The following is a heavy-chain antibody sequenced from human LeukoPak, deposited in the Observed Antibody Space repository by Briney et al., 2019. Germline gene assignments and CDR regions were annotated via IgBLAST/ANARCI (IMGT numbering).Heavy chain of an antibody. CDR3: ARDGCDSSGYYPDY. J-gene: IGHJ4*02. D-gene: IGHD3-22*01. CDR2: IKQDGSEK. CDR1: GFTFSSYW. V-gene: IGHV3-7*01. Sequence: PGGSLRLSCAASGFTFSSYWMSWVRQAPGKGLEWVANIKQDGSEKYYVDSVKGRFTISRDNAKNSLYLQMNSLRAEDTAVYYCARDGCDSSGYYPDYWGQGTLVTVSS.